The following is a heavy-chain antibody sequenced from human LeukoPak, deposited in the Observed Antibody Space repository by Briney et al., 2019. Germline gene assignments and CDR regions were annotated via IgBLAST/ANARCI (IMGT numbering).Heavy chain of an antibody. D-gene: IGHD1-26*01. J-gene: IGHJ4*02. CDR2: IYYSGST. Sequence: PSETLSLTCSVSGGSISSGGYYWSWLRQHPGKGLEWVGDIYYSGSTYYNASLKSRVNISVDTSKKQFSLELSSVTAADTAVYYCARGSYHFFDYWGQGTLVTVSS. CDR3: ARGSYHFFDY. CDR1: GGSISSGGYY. V-gene: IGHV4-31*03.